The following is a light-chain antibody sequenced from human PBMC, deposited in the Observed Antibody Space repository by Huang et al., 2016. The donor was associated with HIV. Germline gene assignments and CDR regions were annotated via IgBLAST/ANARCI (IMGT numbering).Light chain of an antibody. Sequence: EIVLTQSPATLSVSPGERVTRSGRASQSIRSNLAWFQQKPGQAPRLLIYDGSTRATGVPARFSGRASGTAFTLTISSLQSEDLAVYFCHQYNKWHSFGQGTKLDI. CDR1: QSIRSN. CDR2: DGS. J-gene: IGKJ2*01. V-gene: IGKV3-15*01. CDR3: HQYNKWHS.